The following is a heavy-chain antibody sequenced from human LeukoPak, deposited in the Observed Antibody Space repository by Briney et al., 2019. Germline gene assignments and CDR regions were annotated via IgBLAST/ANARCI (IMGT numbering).Heavy chain of an antibody. Sequence: PGGSLRLSCAASGFTFGDYAMHWVRQAPGKGLEGVSGISWNSGGIGYADSVKGRFTISRDNAKNSLYLQMNSLRAEDTALYYCAKDRSSSWYYFDYWGQGTLVTVSS. CDR3: AKDRSSSWYYFDY. D-gene: IGHD6-13*01. J-gene: IGHJ4*02. V-gene: IGHV3-9*01. CDR2: ISWNSGGI. CDR1: GFTFGDYA.